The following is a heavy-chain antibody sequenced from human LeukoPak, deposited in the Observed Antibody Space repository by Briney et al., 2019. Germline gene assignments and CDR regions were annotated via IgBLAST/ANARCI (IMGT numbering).Heavy chain of an antibody. CDR3: AREGRLLGAFDV. CDR2: IMPNGSHV. V-gene: IGHV3-7*01. J-gene: IGHJ3*01. CDR1: GFTFSTYS. Sequence: PGGSLRLSCAASGFTFSTYSMSWVRQAPGKGLEWVGDIMPNGSHVSYADSVKGRFSISRDNAQNSPYLQVSSLRAEDTAIYYCAREGRLLGAFDVWGQGTMVSVSS.